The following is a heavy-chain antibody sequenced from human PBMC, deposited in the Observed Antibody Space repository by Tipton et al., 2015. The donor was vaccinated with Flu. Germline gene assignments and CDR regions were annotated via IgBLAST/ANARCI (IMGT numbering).Heavy chain of an antibody. CDR2: VYRDGTS. CDR3: ARQFVPMYGVVIMARVDS. D-gene: IGHD3-3*01. V-gene: IGHV4/OR15-8*02. J-gene: IGHJ5*01. Sequence: TLSLTCIVSSGSVSSRNWWTWIRLAPGKGPEWIGKVYRDGTSDYNPTLRSRVTISIDKSKNEFALRLNSVTAADTAVYYCARQFVPMYGVVIMARVDSWGQGIQVTASS. CDR1: SGSVSSRNW.